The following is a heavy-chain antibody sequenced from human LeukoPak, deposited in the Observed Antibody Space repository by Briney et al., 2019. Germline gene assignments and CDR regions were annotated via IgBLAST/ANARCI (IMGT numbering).Heavy chain of an antibody. J-gene: IGHJ4*02. V-gene: IGHV1-2*02. CDR3: ARIRGYCSSTSCYGFDY. CDR2: INPNSGGT. D-gene: IGHD2-2*01. CDR1: GYTFTVYY. Sequence: ASVKVSCKASGYTFTVYYMHWVRQAPGQGLEWMGWINPNSGGTNYAQKFQGRVTMTRGTSISTAYMELSRLRSDDTAVYYCARIRGYCSSTSCYGFDYWGQGTLVTVSS.